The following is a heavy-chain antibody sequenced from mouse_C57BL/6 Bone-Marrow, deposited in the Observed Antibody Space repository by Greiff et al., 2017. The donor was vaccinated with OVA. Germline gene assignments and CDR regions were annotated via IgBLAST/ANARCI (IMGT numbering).Heavy chain of an antibody. CDR2: IYPGSGST. D-gene: IGHD1-1*01. J-gene: IGHJ1*03. V-gene: IGHV1-55*01. CDR1: GYTFTSYW. CDR3: AADYYGTPYWYFDV. Sequence: VQLQQPGAELVKPGASVKMSCKASGYTFTSYWITWVKQRPGQGLEWIGDIYPGSGSTNYNEKFKSKATLTVDTSSSTAYMQLSSLTSEDSAVYYCAADYYGTPYWYFDVWGTGTTVTVSS.